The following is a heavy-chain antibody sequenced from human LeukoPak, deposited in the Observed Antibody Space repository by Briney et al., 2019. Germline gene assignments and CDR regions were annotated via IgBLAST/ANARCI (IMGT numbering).Heavy chain of an antibody. V-gene: IGHV3-11*01. Sequence: GGSLRLSCAASGFTFSDYYMSWIRQAPGKGLEWVSYISSSGSTIYYADSVKGRFTISRDNAKNSLYLQMNSLRAEDTAVYYCAKDRRDGYNRRPLDYWGQGTLVTVSS. CDR2: ISSSGSTI. J-gene: IGHJ4*02. CDR1: GFTFSDYY. CDR3: AKDRRDGYNRRPLDY. D-gene: IGHD5-24*01.